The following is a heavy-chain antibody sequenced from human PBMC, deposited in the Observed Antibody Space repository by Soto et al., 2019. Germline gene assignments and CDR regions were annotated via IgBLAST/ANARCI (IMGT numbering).Heavy chain of an antibody. D-gene: IGHD5-18*01. CDR2: ISAYNGNT. CDR3: ARAGIQLYLGESDY. V-gene: IGHV1-18*01. J-gene: IGHJ4*02. CDR1: GYTFTSYG. Sequence: QVQLVQSGAEVKKPGASVKVSCKASGYTFTSYGISWVRQAPGQGLEWMGGISAYNGNTNYAQKLPGRVTMTTATSTGTAYMELWSLRSDDTDVYYCARAGIQLYLGESDYWGQGTLVTVSS.